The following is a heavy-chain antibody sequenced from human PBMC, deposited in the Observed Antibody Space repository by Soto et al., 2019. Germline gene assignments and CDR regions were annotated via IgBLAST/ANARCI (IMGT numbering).Heavy chain of an antibody. CDR1: GFTFGDYA. V-gene: IGHV3-49*03. CDR3: SRSYDFWSGYYPDY. CDR2: IRSKAYGGTI. D-gene: IGHD3-3*01. Sequence: GVSLRLSCTASGFTFGDYAMNWFRQAPGKGLEWVGFIRSKAYGGTIEYAASVKGRFSLSRDDSKSIAYLQMNSLKTEDTAMYYCSRSYDFWSGYYPDYWGQGTLVTVSS. J-gene: IGHJ4*02.